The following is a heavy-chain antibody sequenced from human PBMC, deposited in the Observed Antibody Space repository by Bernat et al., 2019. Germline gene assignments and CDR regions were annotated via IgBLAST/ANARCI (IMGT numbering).Heavy chain of an antibody. CDR3: TTDRASIAARTYSNDY. CDR1: GFTFSNAW. D-gene: IGHD6-6*01. Sequence: EVQLVESGGGLVKPGGSLRLSCAASGFTFSNAWMSWVRQAPGKGLEWVGRIKSKTDGGTTDYAAPVKGRFTISRDDSKNTLYLQMNSLKTEDTAVYYCTTDRASIAARTYSNDYWGQGTLVTVSS. J-gene: IGHJ4*02. CDR2: IKSKTDGGTT. V-gene: IGHV3-15*01.